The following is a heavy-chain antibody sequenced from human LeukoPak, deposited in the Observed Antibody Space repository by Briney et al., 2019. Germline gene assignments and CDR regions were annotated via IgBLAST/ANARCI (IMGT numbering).Heavy chain of an antibody. J-gene: IGHJ3*02. CDR3: VKDEFEKYDMLTDYFGAFDM. D-gene: IGHD3-9*01. CDR2: SSWYSGML. V-gene: IGHV3-9*01. Sequence: GRSLTLSCAVSGVNFDGYTMYWGRQAPPKGLELVSGSSWYSGMLYYADSVNGPFTMSRDSVKNSLFQQMNSLTPEDTALYYCVKDEFEKYDMLTDYFGAFDMWGQGTMVTVSA. CDR1: GVNFDGYT.